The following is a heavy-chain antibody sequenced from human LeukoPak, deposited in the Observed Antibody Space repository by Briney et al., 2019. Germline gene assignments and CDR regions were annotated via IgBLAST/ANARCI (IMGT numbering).Heavy chain of an antibody. CDR3: ARGYCSGGSCYDY. V-gene: IGHV4-34*01. CDR2: INHSGST. J-gene: IGHJ4*02. CDR1: GGSFSGYY. D-gene: IGHD2-15*01. Sequence: SETLSLTCAVYGGSFSGYYWSWIRQPPGKGLEWIGEINHSGSTNYNPSLKSRVTISVDTSKNQFSLKLSSVTAADTAVYCCARGYCSGGSCYDYWGQGTLVTVSS.